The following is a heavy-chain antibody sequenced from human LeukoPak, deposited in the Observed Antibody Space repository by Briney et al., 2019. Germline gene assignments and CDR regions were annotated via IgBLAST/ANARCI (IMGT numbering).Heavy chain of an antibody. Sequence: GGSLRLSCAASGFTFSSYSMNWVRQAPGKGLEWVSSISSSSSYIYYADSVKGRFTISRDNAKNSLYLQMNSLRAEDTAVYYCARDSSYYYDSSDMGGYFFDYWGQGTLVTVSS. CDR1: GFTFSSYS. CDR2: ISSSSSYI. CDR3: ARDSSYYYDSSDMGGYFFDY. D-gene: IGHD3-22*01. J-gene: IGHJ4*02. V-gene: IGHV3-21*01.